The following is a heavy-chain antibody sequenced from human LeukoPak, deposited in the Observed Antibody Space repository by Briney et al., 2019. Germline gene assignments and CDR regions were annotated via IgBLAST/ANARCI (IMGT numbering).Heavy chain of an antibody. CDR1: GGPISSYY. D-gene: IGHD6-19*01. CDR2: FYYSGST. J-gene: IGHJ4*02. Sequence: SETLPLTCTVSGGPISSYYWSWLRPPPAKGLEWIGYFYYSGSTNYNPSLKSRVTISVDTSKNQFSLKLSSVTAADTAVYYCARAPGTGWSQKEWGQGTLVTVSS. CDR3: ARAPGTGWSQKE. V-gene: IGHV4-59*01.